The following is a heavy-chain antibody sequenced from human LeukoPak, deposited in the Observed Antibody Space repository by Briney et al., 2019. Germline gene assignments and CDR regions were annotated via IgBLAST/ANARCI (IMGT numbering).Heavy chain of an antibody. Sequence: GGSLRLSCAASGFTFSSYAMSWVRRAPGKGLEWVSAISGSGGSTYYADSVKGRFTISRDNSKNTLYLQMNSLRAEDTAVYYCAKMIQLWEHFDYWGQGTLVTVSS. CDR1: GFTFSSYA. V-gene: IGHV3-23*01. J-gene: IGHJ4*02. D-gene: IGHD5-18*01. CDR3: AKMIQLWEHFDY. CDR2: ISGSGGST.